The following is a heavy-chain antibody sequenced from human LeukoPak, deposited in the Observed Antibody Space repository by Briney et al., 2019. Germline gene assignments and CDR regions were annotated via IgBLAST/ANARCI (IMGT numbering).Heavy chain of an antibody. CDR3: ACRMFASNWFQP. D-gene: IGHD3-10*02. Sequence: GESLKISCQGSGYSFIDYWIGWVRQMPGKGLEWMAVIYPGDSRTRYNPSFQGQVTISADKSINTAYLEWNSLKASDTALYYCACRMFASNWFQPWSQGTLVTVSS. V-gene: IGHV5-51*01. CDR1: GYSFIDYW. J-gene: IGHJ5*02. CDR2: IYPGDSRT.